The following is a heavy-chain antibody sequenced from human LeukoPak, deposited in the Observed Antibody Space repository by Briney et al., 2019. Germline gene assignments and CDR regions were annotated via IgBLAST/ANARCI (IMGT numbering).Heavy chain of an antibody. CDR3: ARVDWMIGAFDI. V-gene: IGHV3-23*01. J-gene: IGHJ3*02. CDR2: ISGSGSNI. D-gene: IGHD3-22*01. CDR1: GFTFSSYA. Sequence: PGGSLRLSCAASGFTFSSYAMGWVRQAPGKGLEWASAISGSGSNIYYADSVKGRFTMSRDNSKNTVYLQMNSLRAEDTAVYYCARVDWMIGAFDIWGQGTMVTVSS.